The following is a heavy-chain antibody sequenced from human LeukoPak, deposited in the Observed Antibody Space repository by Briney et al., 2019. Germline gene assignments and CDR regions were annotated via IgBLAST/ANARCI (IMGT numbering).Heavy chain of an antibody. CDR1: GGSIISYY. D-gene: IGHD5-24*01. CDR2: IYYSGST. V-gene: IGHV4-59*01. J-gene: IGHJ4*02. CDR3: ARDSRDGYNYAY. Sequence: SETLSLTCTVSGGSIISYYWSWIRQPPGKGLEWIGYIYYSGSTNYNPSLKSRVTISVDTSKNQFSLKLSSVAAADTAVYYCARDSRDGYNYAYWGQGTLVTVSS.